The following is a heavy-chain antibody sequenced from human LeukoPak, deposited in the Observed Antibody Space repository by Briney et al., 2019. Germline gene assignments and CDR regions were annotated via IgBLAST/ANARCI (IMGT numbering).Heavy chain of an antibody. Sequence: SETLSLTCTVSGGSISRYYWSWIRQSAGKGLEWIGRVYTSGSANYTPSINSRVTMSLDKSKNQLSLKLSSVTGADTAVYYCARDYHACWFDPWGKGTLVTVSS. V-gene: IGHV4-4*07. J-gene: IGHJ5*02. CDR2: VYTSGSA. CDR3: ARDYHACWFDP. CDR1: GGSISRYY. D-gene: IGHD1-14*01.